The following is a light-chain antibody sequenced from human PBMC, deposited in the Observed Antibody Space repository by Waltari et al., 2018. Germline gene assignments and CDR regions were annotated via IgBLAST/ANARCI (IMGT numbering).Light chain of an antibody. CDR2: GNN. CDR1: SPHIRARDG. J-gene: IGLJ2*01. V-gene: IGLV1-40*01. Sequence: QSVLTQPPSVSGAPGQRVTISCTGSSPHIRARDGVHWYQQLPGTAPRLLIYGNNNRPSGVPDRFSGSKSGTSASLAITGLQAEDEADYYCQSYDGSHVVFGGGTKLTVL. CDR3: QSYDGSHVV.